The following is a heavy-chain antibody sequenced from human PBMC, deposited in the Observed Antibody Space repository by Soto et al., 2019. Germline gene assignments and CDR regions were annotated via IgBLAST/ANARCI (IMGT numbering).Heavy chain of an antibody. V-gene: IGHV4-4*02. CDR3: ASGYHAGTYYYDSSGYYGQFDY. CDR1: GGSISSSNW. Sequence: XXLQESGPGLVKPSGTLSLTCAVSGGSISSSNWWXWVRQPPGKGLEWIGEIYHSGSNNYNTALKSRVTISVDXXXXXXXXXXXXXXXXXXXXXXXASGYHAGTYYYDSSGYYGQFDYWGQGTLVTVSS. J-gene: IGHJ4*02. CDR2: IYHSGSN. D-gene: IGHD3-22*01.